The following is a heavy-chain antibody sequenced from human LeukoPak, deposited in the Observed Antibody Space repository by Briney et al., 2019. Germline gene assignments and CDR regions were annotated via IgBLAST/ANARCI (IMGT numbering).Heavy chain of an antibody. CDR3: ARGHLPVVDGDSLSDAFDV. J-gene: IGHJ3*01. CDR1: GFTFSSYD. Sequence: GGSLRLSCAASGFTFSSYDMHWVRQAAGKGLEWVSGIGTTGDTYYPGSVKGRFSISRENAKNSLYLQINSLRVEATAVYYCARGHLPVVDGDSLSDAFDVWGQGTMVTVSS. CDR2: IGTTGDT. D-gene: IGHD2-15*01. V-gene: IGHV3-13*01.